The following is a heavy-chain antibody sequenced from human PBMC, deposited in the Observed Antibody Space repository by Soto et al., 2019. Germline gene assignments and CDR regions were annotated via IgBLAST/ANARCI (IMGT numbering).Heavy chain of an antibody. CDR1: GGSFSGYY. V-gene: IGHV4-34*01. CDR3: GRGFKGTFFDQ. Sequence: QVQLQQWGAGLLKPSETLSLTCAVYGGSFSGYYWSWIRQPPGKGLEWIGEINHSGSTNYNPSLKGRVTKSVEPSKNPFSLKLRFVTAAGKAVYFRGRGFKGTFFDQWGQGTLVTVSS. D-gene: IGHD1-1*01. J-gene: IGHJ4*02. CDR2: INHSGST.